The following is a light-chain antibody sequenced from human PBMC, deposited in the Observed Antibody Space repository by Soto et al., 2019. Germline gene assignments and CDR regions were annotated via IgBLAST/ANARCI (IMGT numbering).Light chain of an antibody. CDR1: QSVSSN. CDR2: GAS. J-gene: IGKJ5*01. V-gene: IGKV3-15*01. CDR3: QQYNNCPPIT. Sequence: EIVMTQSPATLSVSPGERATLSCRASQSVSSNLAWYQQKPGQAPRLLIYGASTRATGIPARFSGSGSGTVFTLTISTLQSEDFSVYYCQQYNNCPPITFGQATRLDIK.